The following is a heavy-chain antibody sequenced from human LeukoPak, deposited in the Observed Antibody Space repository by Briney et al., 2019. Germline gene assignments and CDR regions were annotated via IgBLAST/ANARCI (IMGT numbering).Heavy chain of an antibody. CDR2: INPNSGGT. CDR3: ARDRTAAGKSGFDP. J-gene: IGHJ5*02. V-gene: IGHV1-2*02. Sequence: ASVKVSCKASGYTFTGYYMHWVRQAPGQGLEWMGWINPNSGGTNYAQKFQGGVTMTRDTSISTAYMELSRLRSDDTAVYYCARDRTAAGKSGFDPWGQGTLVTVSS. D-gene: IGHD6-13*01. CDR1: GYTFTGYY.